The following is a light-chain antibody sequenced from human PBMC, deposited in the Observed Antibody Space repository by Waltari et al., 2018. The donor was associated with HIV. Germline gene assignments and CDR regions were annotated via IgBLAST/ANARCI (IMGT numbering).Light chain of an antibody. CDR2: SNN. CDR1: TSNIGGNT. CDR3: AAWDDSLKGGA. V-gene: IGLV1-44*01. J-gene: IGLJ1*01. Sequence: QSVLAQPPSASGTPGQRVTLSCSGRTSNIGGNTVSWYQQLPGTAPKLLIYSNNERPSGVPDRLSGSTSGTSASLVISGLQSEDEADYYCAAWDDSLKGGAFGTGTKVTVL.